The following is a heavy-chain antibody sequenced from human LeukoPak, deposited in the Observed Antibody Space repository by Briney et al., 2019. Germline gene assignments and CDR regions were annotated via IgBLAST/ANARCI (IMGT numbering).Heavy chain of an antibody. D-gene: IGHD3-10*01. J-gene: IGHJ6*03. Sequence: SETLSLTCTVSGGSISSRNWWTWVRPPPGKGLEWIGEIHHSGSTNYNPSLKSRVTISLGKSKNQFSLNLNSVTAADTAVYYCAKIVGYGSEYYFYYMDVWGKGTTVTVSS. CDR1: GGSISSRNW. V-gene: IGHV4-4*02. CDR3: AKIVGYGSEYYFYYMDV. CDR2: IHHSGST.